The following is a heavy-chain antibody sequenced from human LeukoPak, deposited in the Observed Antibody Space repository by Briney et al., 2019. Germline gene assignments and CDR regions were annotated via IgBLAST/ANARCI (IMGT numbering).Heavy chain of an antibody. D-gene: IGHD1-14*01. CDR2: ITSGSNFV. CDR1: GFTIDGCT. CDR3: ATQPELPGWFDS. Sequence: PGGSLRLSCAASGFTIDGCTLSWVRQAPGKGLEWVASITSGSNFVDYGDSVKGRFTISRDNAQNSLYVQMNSLRAEDTAVYYCATQPELPGWFDSWGQGTLVTVSS. J-gene: IGHJ5*01. V-gene: IGHV3-21*01.